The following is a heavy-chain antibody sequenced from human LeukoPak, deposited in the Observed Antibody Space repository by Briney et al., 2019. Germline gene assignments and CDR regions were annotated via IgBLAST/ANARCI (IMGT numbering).Heavy chain of an antibody. CDR2: IIPIFGTA. CDR3: ARDVVAARLIWFDP. CDR1: GGTFSSYA. D-gene: IGHD6-6*01. J-gene: IGHJ5*02. V-gene: IGHV1-69*01. Sequence: GSSVKASCKASGGTFSSYAISWVRQAPGQGLEWMGGIIPIFGTANYAQKFQGRVTITADESTSTAYMELSSLRSEDTAVYYCARDVVAARLIWFDPWGQGTLVTVSS.